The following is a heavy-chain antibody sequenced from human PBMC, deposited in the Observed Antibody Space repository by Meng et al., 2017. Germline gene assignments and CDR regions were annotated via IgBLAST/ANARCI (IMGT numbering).Heavy chain of an antibody. CDR1: GFTFSSYA. D-gene: IGHD3-10*01. V-gene: IGHV3-23*01. CDR2: ISGSGGST. CDR3: AKFGITMVRFPHDAFDI. J-gene: IGHJ3*02. Sequence: SCAASGFTFSSYAMSWVRQAPGKGLEWVSAISGSGGSTYYADSVKGRFTISRDNSKNTLYLQMNSLRAEDTAVYYCAKFGITMVRFPHDAFDIWGQGTMVTVSS.